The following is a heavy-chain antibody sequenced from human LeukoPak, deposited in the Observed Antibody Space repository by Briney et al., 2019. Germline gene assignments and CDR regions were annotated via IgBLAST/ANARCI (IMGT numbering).Heavy chain of an antibody. CDR1: GGSMNSGSYY. CDR2: IYTSRST. CDR3: ARGTMIRVDP. D-gene: IGHD3-10*01. J-gene: IGHJ5*02. Sequence: SXTLSLTCTVSGGSMNSGSYYWRWIRQPGGKGLGWIGRIYTSRSTNYNPSLQSRVTISVDTSKNQFSLKLNSVTAADTAVYYCARGTMIRVDPWGQGTLVTVSS. V-gene: IGHV4-61*02.